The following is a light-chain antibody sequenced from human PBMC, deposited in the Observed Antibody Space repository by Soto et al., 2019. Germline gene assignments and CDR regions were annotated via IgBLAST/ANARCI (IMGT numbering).Light chain of an antibody. J-gene: IGKJ4*01. CDR2: DAS. CDR3: QQYGSSPPLT. V-gene: IGKV3-20*01. Sequence: EIVMTQSPATLSVSPGERVTLSCRASQSVSSYLAWYQQKPGQPPRLLIYDASTRATGIPDRFSGSGSGTDFTLTISRLEPEDFAVYYCQQYGSSPPLTFGGGTKVEIK. CDR1: QSVSSY.